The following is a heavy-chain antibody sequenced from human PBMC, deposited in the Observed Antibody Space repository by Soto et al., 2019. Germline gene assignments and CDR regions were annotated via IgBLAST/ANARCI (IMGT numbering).Heavy chain of an antibody. D-gene: IGHD6-19*01. Sequence: QVQLVQSGAEVKRPGASVKVSCKASGYMFTGFYLHWVRQAPGQGLEWMGWINPNNGVTTYAKNFQGRVTMTWDSFISTAYMELSSLRSDDTAVYFCAAAAIPVAGRHPDFWGQGTVVTVS. CDR1: GYMFTGFY. CDR3: AAAAIPVAGRHPDF. J-gene: IGHJ4*02. CDR2: INPNNGVT. V-gene: IGHV1-2*02.